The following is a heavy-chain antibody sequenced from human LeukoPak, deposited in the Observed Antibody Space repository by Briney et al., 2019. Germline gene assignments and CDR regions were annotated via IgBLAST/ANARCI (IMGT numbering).Heavy chain of an antibody. CDR3: ARAYNGYDLNYYYGMDV. CDR1: GFTFDNCA. J-gene: IGHJ6*02. V-gene: IGHV3-9*01. Sequence: GGSLRLSCAASGFTFDNCAMHWVRQAPGKGLEWVSSISWNSEFSVYADSVKGRFTISRDNAKNSLYLQMNSLSAEDTAMYYCARAYNGYDLNYYYGMDVWGQGTTVTVSS. CDR2: ISWNSEFS. D-gene: IGHD1-20*01.